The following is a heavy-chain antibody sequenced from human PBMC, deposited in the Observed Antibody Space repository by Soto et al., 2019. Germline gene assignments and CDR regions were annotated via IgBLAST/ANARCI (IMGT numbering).Heavy chain of an antibody. Sequence: GGSLRLSCAASAFTFNNYAMSWVRQAPGKGLEWVSGIGGSGRTTYYADSVKGRFTISRDNSNNTLFLQMNSLGAEDTAVYYCAKSRYSDSSGDFYDYWGQGTLVTVPQ. J-gene: IGHJ4*02. D-gene: IGHD3-22*01. CDR1: AFTFNNYA. CDR2: IGGSGRTT. CDR3: AKSRYSDSSGDFYDY. V-gene: IGHV3-23*01.